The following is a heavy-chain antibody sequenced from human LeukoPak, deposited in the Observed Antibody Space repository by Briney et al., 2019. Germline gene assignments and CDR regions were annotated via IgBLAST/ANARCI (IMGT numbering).Heavy chain of an antibody. Sequence: PSETLSLTCTVSGGSISSSSYYWGWIRQPPGKGLEWIGSIYYSGSTYYNPSLKSRVTISVDTSKNQLSLKLTSVTAADTAVYYCARHQGFTAMVRGVIDYWGQGTLVTVSS. V-gene: IGHV4-39*01. CDR1: GGSISSSSYY. D-gene: IGHD3-10*01. J-gene: IGHJ4*02. CDR2: IYYSGST. CDR3: ARHQGFTAMVRGVIDY.